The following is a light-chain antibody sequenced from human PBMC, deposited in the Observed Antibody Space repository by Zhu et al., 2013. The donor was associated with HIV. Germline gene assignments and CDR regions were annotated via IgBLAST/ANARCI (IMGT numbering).Light chain of an antibody. CDR1: QNISRY. Sequence: DIQMTQSPSSLSASVRDRVSITCRASQNISRYLNWYEQKPGKAPKLLIYAASSLQSGVPSRFSGSGSGTEFTLTISSLQSEDFAVYYCQQYNNWPPWTFGQGTKVEIK. V-gene: IGKV1-39*01. CDR3: QQYNNWPPWT. J-gene: IGKJ1*01. CDR2: AAS.